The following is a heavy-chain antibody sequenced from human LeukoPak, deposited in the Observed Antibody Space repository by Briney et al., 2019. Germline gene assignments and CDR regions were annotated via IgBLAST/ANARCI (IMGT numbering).Heavy chain of an antibody. Sequence: SETLSLTCAVSGYSIRSGYYWGWIRQPPGKGLEWIGIIYHSGSTYYNPSLKSRVIISVDTSKNQFSLRLSSVTAADTAIYYCARALYSSSWYFDYWGQGTLVTVSS. CDR1: GYSIRSGYY. V-gene: IGHV4-38-2*01. CDR2: IYHSGST. D-gene: IGHD6-13*01. CDR3: ARALYSSSWYFDY. J-gene: IGHJ4*02.